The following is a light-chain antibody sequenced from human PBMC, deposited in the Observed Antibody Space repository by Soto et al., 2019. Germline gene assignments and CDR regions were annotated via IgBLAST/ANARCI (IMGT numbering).Light chain of an antibody. Sequence: EIVLTHSPVTLSLSPLDRANLNFMASQIVRSSYLAWYQQQPGQAPRLLIHCASRRANGVPDRLSGSGSGIDFTLTISRLEPEDFEVYYSQHCQTYGDSPPLNFGGGNRV. V-gene: IGKV3-20*01. J-gene: IGKJ4*01. CDR3: QHCQTYGDSPPLN. CDR1: QIVRSSY. CDR2: CAS.